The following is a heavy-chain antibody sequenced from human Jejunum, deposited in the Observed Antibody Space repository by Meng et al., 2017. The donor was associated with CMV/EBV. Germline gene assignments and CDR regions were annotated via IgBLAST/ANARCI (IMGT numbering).Heavy chain of an antibody. CDR3: ARVNDYGGAHYGMDV. CDR1: GFTFNNYW. CDR2: IKQDGSEK. J-gene: IGHJ6*02. V-gene: IGHV3-7*01. Sequence: GFTFNNYWMSWVRQARGKGMEWVANIKQDGSEKYYVDSVKGRFTISRDNAKNSLYLQMNSLRAEDTAFYYCARVNDYGGAHYGMDVWGQGTTVTVSS. D-gene: IGHD4/OR15-4a*01.